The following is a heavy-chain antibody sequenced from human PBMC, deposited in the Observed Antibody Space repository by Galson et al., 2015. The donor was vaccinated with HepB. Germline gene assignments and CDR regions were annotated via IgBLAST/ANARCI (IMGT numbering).Heavy chain of an antibody. Sequence: SLRLSCAASGFTFRYYAMSWVRQAPGKGLEWVSAITPSGDNTYSADSMKGRFTISRDNSQNTLFLQMNSLRADETAIYFCAKVSPEKTDGWYRQALYYFDSWGQGTRVTVSS. CDR3: AKVSPEKTDGWYRQALYYFDS. J-gene: IGHJ4*02. V-gene: IGHV3-23*01. CDR2: ITPSGDNT. D-gene: IGHD6-19*01. CDR1: GFTFRYYA.